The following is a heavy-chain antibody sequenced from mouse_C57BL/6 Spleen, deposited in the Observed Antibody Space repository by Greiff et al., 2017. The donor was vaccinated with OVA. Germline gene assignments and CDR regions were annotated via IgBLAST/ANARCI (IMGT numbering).Heavy chain of an antibody. D-gene: IGHD1-1*01. Sequence: VKLMESGPELVKPGASVKISCKASGYAFSSSWMNWVKQRPGKGLEWIGRIYPGDGDTNYNGKFKGKATLTADKSSSTAYMQLSSLTSEDSAVYFCARDYYGSSYIPRDVWGTGTTVTVSS. V-gene: IGHV1-82*01. J-gene: IGHJ1*03. CDR1: GYAFSSSW. CDR3: ARDYYGSSYIPRDV. CDR2: IYPGDGDT.